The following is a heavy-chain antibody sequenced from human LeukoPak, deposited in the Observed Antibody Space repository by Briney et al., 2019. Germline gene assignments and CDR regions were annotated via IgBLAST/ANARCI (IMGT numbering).Heavy chain of an antibody. CDR3: ASHQAVAGTPWYFDL. V-gene: IGHV5-51*01. D-gene: IGHD6-19*01. CDR1: GYSFTSYW. Sequence: GESLKISCKGSGYSFTSYWIGWVRQMPGKGLEWMGIIYPGDSDTRYSPSFQGQVTISADKSISTAYLQLSSLKASDTAMYYCASHQAVAGTPWYFDLWGRGTLVTVSS. J-gene: IGHJ2*01. CDR2: IYPGDSDT.